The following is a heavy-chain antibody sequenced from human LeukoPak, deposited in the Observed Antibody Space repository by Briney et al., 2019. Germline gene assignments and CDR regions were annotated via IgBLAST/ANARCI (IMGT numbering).Heavy chain of an antibody. D-gene: IGHD3-22*01. V-gene: IGHV3-11*04. CDR1: GFTFSDYY. CDR3: AKDRGDYYDSPRFDP. CDR2: ITNSGSTI. Sequence: GGSLRLSCAASGFTFSDYYMGWIRQAPGKGLECVSYITNSGSTIYYADSVKGRFTISRDNAKNSLYLQMNSLRAEDTAVYYCAKDRGDYYDSPRFDPWGQGTLVTVSS. J-gene: IGHJ5*02.